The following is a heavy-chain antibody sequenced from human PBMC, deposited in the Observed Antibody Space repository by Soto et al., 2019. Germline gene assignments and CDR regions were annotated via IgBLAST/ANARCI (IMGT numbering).Heavy chain of an antibody. V-gene: IGHV1-69*06. CDR1: GGTFSSYA. Sequence: SVKVSCKASGGTFSSYAISWVRQAPGQGLEWMGGIIPIFGTANYAQKFQGRVTITADKSTSTAYMELSSLRSEDTAVYYCARERGSGYSLYYYGMDVWGQGTTVTVSS. D-gene: IGHD3-3*01. CDR2: IIPIFGTA. J-gene: IGHJ6*02. CDR3: ARERGSGYSLYYYGMDV.